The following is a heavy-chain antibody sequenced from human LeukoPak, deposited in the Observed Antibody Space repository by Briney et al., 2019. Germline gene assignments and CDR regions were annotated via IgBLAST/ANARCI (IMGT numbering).Heavy chain of an antibody. D-gene: IGHD3-3*01. CDR2: INTNTGNP. CDR1: GYTFTSYA. J-gene: IGHJ4*02. CDR3: AREAGSDFWSGYKDY. V-gene: IGHV7-4-1*02. Sequence: ASVKVSCKASGYTFTSYAMNWVRQAPGQGLEWMGWINTNTGNPTYAQGFTGRLVFSLDTSVSTAYLQISSLKAEDTAVYYCAREAGSDFWSGYKDYWGQGTLVTVSS.